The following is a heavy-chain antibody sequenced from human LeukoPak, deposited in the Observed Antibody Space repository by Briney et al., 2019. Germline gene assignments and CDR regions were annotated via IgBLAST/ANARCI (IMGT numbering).Heavy chain of an antibody. CDR1: GFTFSSYA. J-gene: IGHJ4*02. Sequence: GGSLRHSCAASGFTFSSYAMSWVRQAPGKGLEWISYIGGDGIAFYADSVKGRFTASKDDARKSMYLQMNSLRVEDTAVYYCAKDRANWAIDDWGQGTQVTVSS. CDR2: IGGDGIA. V-gene: IGHV3-48*04. CDR3: AKDRANWAIDD. D-gene: IGHD3-16*01.